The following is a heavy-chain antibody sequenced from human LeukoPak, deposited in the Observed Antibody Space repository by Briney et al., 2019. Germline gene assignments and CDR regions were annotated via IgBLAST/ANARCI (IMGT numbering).Heavy chain of an antibody. CDR3: AKVAVPGTWGDYFDY. Sequence: GGSLRLSCAASGFTFDDYAVHWVRQAPGKGLEWVSGISWNSGNIGYADSVKGRFTISRDNAKNSLYLQMNSLRAEDMALYYCAKVAVPGTWGDYFDYWGQGTLVSVSS. CDR1: GFTFDDYA. V-gene: IGHV3-9*03. J-gene: IGHJ4*02. D-gene: IGHD6-19*01. CDR2: ISWNSGNI.